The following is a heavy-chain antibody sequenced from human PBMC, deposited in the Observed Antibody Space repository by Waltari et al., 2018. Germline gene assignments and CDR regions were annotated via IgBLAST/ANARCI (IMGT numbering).Heavy chain of an antibody. J-gene: IGHJ4*02. Sequence: EVQLVESGGGLGQPGGSRNLSCSSSGFPLRSYGMTWVRQAPGKGLEWVSYISPSSSTITYADSMKGRFTISRDNAKNSLYLQMNSLRADDTAVYYCVREYDSGGAGYWGQGTLVTVSS. CDR1: GFPLRSYG. CDR3: VREYDSGGAGY. V-gene: IGHV3-48*04. CDR2: ISPSSSTI. D-gene: IGHD3-22*01.